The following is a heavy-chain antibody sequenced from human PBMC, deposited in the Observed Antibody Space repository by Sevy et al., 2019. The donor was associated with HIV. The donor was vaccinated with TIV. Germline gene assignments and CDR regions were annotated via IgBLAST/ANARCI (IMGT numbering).Heavy chain of an antibody. Sequence: GGSLRLSCAASGFTFNFYGMHWVRQAPDKGLEWVAFIHFDGSNQYYADSVKGRFTISRDNSKNTLYLQMNSLRPEDTAEYYCAKNTAAAGTGGFHYWGQGTLVTVSS. CDR1: GFTFNFYG. CDR2: IHFDGSNQ. D-gene: IGHD6-13*01. V-gene: IGHV3-30*02. J-gene: IGHJ4*02. CDR3: AKNTAAAGTGGFHY.